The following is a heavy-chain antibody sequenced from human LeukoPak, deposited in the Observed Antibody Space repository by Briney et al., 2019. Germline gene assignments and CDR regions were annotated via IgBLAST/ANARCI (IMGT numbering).Heavy chain of an antibody. V-gene: IGHV3-21*01. CDR1: GFIFSSYS. J-gene: IGHJ5*02. CDR2: ISTSSIYI. Sequence: GGSLRLSCAVSGFIFSSYSMNWVRQAPGKGLEWASSISTSSIYIYYADSVKGRFTISRDNAKNSLYLQMNSLRAEDTAVYYCARDTGSRGWFDPWGQGTLVTVSS. CDR3: ARDTGSRGWFDP. D-gene: IGHD1-26*01.